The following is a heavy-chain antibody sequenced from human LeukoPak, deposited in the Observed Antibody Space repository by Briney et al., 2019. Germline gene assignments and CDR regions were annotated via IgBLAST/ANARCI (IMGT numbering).Heavy chain of an antibody. V-gene: IGHV4-61*01. CDR2: IYYSGST. D-gene: IGHD3-22*01. J-gene: IGHJ4*02. CDR3: ARGGYDSSGYYLVY. CDR1: GGSVSSGTYY. Sequence: SETLSLTCTVSGGSVSSGTYYWSWIRQPPGKGLEWIGYIYYSGSTKYNPSLKSRVTISVDTSKNQFSLKLRSVTAADTAVYYCARGGYDSSGYYLVYWGQGTLVTVSS.